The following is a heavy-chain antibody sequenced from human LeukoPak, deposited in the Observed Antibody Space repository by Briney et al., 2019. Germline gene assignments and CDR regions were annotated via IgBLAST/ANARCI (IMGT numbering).Heavy chain of an antibody. CDR1: GYSFTSSY. CDR2: IDPSGGST. V-gene: IGHV1-46*01. J-gene: IGHJ4*02. D-gene: IGHD3-16*01. CDR3: ARDQGGSPWDY. Sequence: ASVKVSCKTSGYSFTSSYVQWARQAPGQGLEWMGIIDPSGGSTTYAQKFQGSVTVTRDTSTSTVYMELSSLRSEDTAVYYCARDQGGSPWDYWGQGTLVTVSS.